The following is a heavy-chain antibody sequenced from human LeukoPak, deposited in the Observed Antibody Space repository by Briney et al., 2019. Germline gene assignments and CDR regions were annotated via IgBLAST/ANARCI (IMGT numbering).Heavy chain of an antibody. CDR1: GGSFSGYY. V-gene: IGHV4-34*01. CDR2: INHSGST. J-gene: IGHJ4*02. D-gene: IGHD4-17*01. CDR3: ATRPLYGDYPDY. Sequence: ASETLSLTCAVYGGSFSGYYWSWIRQPPGKGLEWIGEINHSGSTNYNPSLKSRVTISVDTSKNQFSLKLSSVTAADAAVYYCATRPLYGDYPDYWGQGTLVTVSS.